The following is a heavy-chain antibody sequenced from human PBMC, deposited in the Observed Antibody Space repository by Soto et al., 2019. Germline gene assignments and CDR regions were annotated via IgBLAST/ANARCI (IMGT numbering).Heavy chain of an antibody. V-gene: IGHV3-64D*09. CDR2: ISSNGGST. J-gene: IGHJ4*02. CDR3: VKDIGVGATTVNFDY. Sequence: GESLKISCSASGFTFSSYAMHWVRQAPGKGLEYVSAISSNGGSTYYADSVKGRFTISRDNSKNTLYLQMSSLRAEDTAVYYCVKDIGVGATTVNFDYWGQGTLVTVSS. D-gene: IGHD1-26*01. CDR1: GFTFSSYA.